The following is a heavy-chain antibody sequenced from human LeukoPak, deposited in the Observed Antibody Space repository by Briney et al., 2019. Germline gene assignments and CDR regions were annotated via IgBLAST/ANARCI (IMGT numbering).Heavy chain of an antibody. CDR1: GYSISSGYY. CDR3: ARGHKNYDFWSGSLLGNYFDY. V-gene: IGHV4-38-2*02. J-gene: IGHJ4*02. CDR2: SDRSGSK. Sequence: PSETLSLTCTVSGYSISSGYYWGWTRQPPGKGLEWIGSSDRSGSKNYNPSLKSRVTISVDTSKNQFSLKLSSVTAADTAVYYCARGHKNYDFWSGSLLGNYFDYWGQGTLVTVSS. D-gene: IGHD3-3*01.